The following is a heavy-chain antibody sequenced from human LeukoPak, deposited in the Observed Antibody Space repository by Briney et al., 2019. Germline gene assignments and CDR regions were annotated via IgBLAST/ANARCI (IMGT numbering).Heavy chain of an antibody. CDR3: AKSGGFFDT. Sequence: GGSLRLSCAASGFTFSHYWMTWVHQAPGKGLEWVANIGQDGTDKYYVDSVVGRFTISRDNAQNLLYLHMNSLRAEDTGVYHCAKSGGFFDTWGQGTLVTVSS. CDR2: IGQDGTDK. J-gene: IGHJ4*02. D-gene: IGHD1-26*01. CDR1: GFTFSHYW. V-gene: IGHV3-7*01.